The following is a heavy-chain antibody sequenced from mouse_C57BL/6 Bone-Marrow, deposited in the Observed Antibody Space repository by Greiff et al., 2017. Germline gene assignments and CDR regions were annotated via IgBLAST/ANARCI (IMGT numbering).Heavy chain of an antibody. J-gene: IGHJ2*01. D-gene: IGHD2-4*01. Sequence: QVTLNVSGPGILQPSQTLSLPCSFSGFSLSTFGMGVGWIRQPSGKGLVWLAHIWWDDDKYYNPALKSRLSISKDTSKNQVFLKIAIVYTADTATYYCARMDDYEGFDYWGQGTTLTVSS. V-gene: IGHV8-8*01. CDR3: ARMDDYEGFDY. CDR2: IWWDDDK. CDR1: GFSLSTFGMG.